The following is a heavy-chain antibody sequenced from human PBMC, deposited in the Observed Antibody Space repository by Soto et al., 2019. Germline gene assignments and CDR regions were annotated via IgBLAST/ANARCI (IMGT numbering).Heavy chain of an antibody. D-gene: IGHD5-12*01. CDR2: ISTSSSAI. CDR3: ARGAVATTFDY. Sequence: LRLSCAASGFTFNNYNMNWVRQAPGKGLEWVSSISTSSSAIYYADSVKGRFTIPRDNAKDSLYLQMNSLRTEDTAVYYCARGAVATTFDYWGQGTRVTVSS. CDR1: GFTFNNYN. J-gene: IGHJ4*02. V-gene: IGHV3-21*01.